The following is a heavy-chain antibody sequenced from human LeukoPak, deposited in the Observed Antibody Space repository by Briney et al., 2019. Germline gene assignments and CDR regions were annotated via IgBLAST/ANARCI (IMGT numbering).Heavy chain of an antibody. D-gene: IGHD3-10*01. CDR2: ISYDGSKK. V-gene: IGHV3-30*18. CDR1: GFTFTSYA. Sequence: GGSLRLSCAASGFTFTSYAMSWVRQAPGKGLEWVAVISYDGSKKYYADSVKGRFTISRDNSKNTLYLQVNTVRVEDTAVFYCAKFSGSGSYYNGGLDYWGQGALVTVSS. CDR3: AKFSGSGSYYNGGLDY. J-gene: IGHJ4*02.